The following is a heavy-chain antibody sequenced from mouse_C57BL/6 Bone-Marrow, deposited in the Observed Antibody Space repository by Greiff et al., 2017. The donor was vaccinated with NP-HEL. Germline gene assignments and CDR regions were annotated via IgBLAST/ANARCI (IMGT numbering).Heavy chain of an antibody. CDR2: IDPENGDT. J-gene: IGHJ3*01. D-gene: IGHD4-1*01. CDR3: TTGGGLTRGFAY. CDR1: GFNIKDDY. V-gene: IGHV14-4*01. Sequence: EVQVVESGAELVRPGASVKLSCTASGFNIKDDYMHWVKQRPEQGLEWIGWIDPENGDTEYASKFQGKATITADTSSNTAYLQLSSLTSEDTAVYYCTTGGGLTRGFAYWGQGTLVTVSA.